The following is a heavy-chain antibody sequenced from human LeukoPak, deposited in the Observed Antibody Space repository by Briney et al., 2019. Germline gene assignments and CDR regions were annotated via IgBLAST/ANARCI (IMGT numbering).Heavy chain of an antibody. CDR2: MYYSGST. CDR3: ARLLNLWPRYLLDY. V-gene: IGHV4-31*03. CDR1: GGSISSGGYY. D-gene: IGHD3-10*01. J-gene: IGHJ4*02. Sequence: PSQTLSLTCSVSGGSISSGGYYWSWIRQHPGKGLEWIGYMYYSGSTYYNPSLKSRVTISRDTSKNQFSLKLSSVTAADTAVYYCARLLNLWPRYLLDYWGQGTLVTVSS.